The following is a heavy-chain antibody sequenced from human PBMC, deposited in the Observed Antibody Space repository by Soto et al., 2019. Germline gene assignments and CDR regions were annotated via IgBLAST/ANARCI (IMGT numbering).Heavy chain of an antibody. J-gene: IGHJ4*02. CDR1: GGTFSSYA. Sequence: QVQLVQSGAEVKKPGSSVKVSCKASGGTFSSYAISWVRQAPGQGLEWMGGIIPIFGTADYAQKFQGKVTITADESTSTGNMELSRLRSEDTAVYYCASHYDSSGYYYRGLDYCGQGTLVTVSS. CDR2: IIPIFGTA. V-gene: IGHV1-69*12. CDR3: ASHYDSSGYYYRGLDY. D-gene: IGHD3-22*01.